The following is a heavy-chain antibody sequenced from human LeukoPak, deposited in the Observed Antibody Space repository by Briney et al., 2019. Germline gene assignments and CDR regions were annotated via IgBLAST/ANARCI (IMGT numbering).Heavy chain of an antibody. Sequence: PGGSLRLSCAASGFSVSSYNMNWVRQAPGKGLEWISYITSSGRAVYYADSVRGRFTMSRDSAKNSLYLQMNSLRAEDAALYYCARTDGLDIWGQGTMVTVPS. CDR3: ARTDGLDI. V-gene: IGHV3-48*04. CDR1: GFSVSSYN. CDR2: ITSSGRAV. J-gene: IGHJ3*02.